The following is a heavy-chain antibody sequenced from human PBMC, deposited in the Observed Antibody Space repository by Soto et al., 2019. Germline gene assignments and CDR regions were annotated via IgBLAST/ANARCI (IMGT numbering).Heavy chain of an antibody. J-gene: IGHJ4*02. CDR2: TSSSGTYT. CDR1: GFTFSDYY. V-gene: IGHV3-11*06. D-gene: IGHD1-7*01. CDR3: ARNYEADY. Sequence: PGGSLRLSCATSGFTFSDYYMSWIRQAPGKGLEWVSYTSSSGTYTNYADSVKGRFTISRDNAKNSVYLQMNSLRAEDTAVYYCARNYEADYWGQGTLVTVSS.